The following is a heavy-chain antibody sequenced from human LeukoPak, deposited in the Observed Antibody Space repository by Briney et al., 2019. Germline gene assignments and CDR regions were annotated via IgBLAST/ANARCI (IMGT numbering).Heavy chain of an antibody. D-gene: IGHD5-24*01. J-gene: IGHJ4*02. CDR3: ARGRRRDGYYFDY. Sequence: ASVKVSCKASGNTFTTYDINWVRQATGQGLEWMGWMNPNCDNTGYAQKFQGRVTMTRNTSISTAYMELSSLRSEDTAVYYCARGRRRDGYYFDYWGQGTLVTVSS. CDR2: MNPNCDNT. V-gene: IGHV1-8*01. CDR1: GNTFTTYD.